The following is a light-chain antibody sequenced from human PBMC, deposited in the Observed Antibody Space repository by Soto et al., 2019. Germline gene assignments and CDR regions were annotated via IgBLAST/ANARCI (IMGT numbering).Light chain of an antibody. CDR3: AAWDGSLNGYV. CDR1: YSNIGSKT. J-gene: IGLJ1*01. V-gene: IGLV1-44*01. CDR2: GNN. Sequence: QSVLTQPPSASGTPGQRVTISCSGSYSNIGSKTVNWYQQLPGTAPKLLIYGNNQRPSGVPDRFSGSRSGTSASLAISGLRPEDEADYYCAAWDGSLNGYVFGTGTKLTVL.